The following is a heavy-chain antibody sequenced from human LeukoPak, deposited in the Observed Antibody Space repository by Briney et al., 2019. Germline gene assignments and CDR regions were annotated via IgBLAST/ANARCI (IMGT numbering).Heavy chain of an antibody. CDR3: AREGRRIAAAGGRWYYYYMDV. CDR2: IIPIFGTA. V-gene: IGHV1-69*13. Sequence: SGKVASKASGGTFGIFAISWVRHPPGHGREWVGRIIPIFGTANYAQKFKGRVMITADESPSTAYMELSSLRSEDTAVYYCAREGRRIAAAGGRWYYYYMDVWGKGTTVTVSS. D-gene: IGHD6-13*01. CDR1: GGTFGIFA. J-gene: IGHJ6*03.